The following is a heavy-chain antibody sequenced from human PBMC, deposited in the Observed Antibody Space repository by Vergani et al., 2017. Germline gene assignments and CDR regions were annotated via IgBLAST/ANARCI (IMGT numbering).Heavy chain of an antibody. D-gene: IGHD4-11*01. Sequence: QVQLQQWGGGLLKPSETLSLTCVVNGGSFTSYHWTWIRQSPGERLEWVGDIDHTGRPDYNPSLKSRLTMSVDKSRNQFSLTLNSVTATDTAIYFCARVNTETNGHLYYYYYMDVWGQGTAVTVSS. CDR1: GGSFTSYH. V-gene: IGHV4-34*01. J-gene: IGHJ6*03. CDR2: IDHTGRP. CDR3: ARVNTETNGHLYYYYYMDV.